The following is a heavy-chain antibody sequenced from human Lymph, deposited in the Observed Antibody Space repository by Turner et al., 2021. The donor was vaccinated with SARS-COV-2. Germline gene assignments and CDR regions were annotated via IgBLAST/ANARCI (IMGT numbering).Heavy chain of an antibody. J-gene: IGHJ6*02. V-gene: IGHV4-59*08. CDR2: IHYSGST. Sequence: QVQLQESGPGLVKPSEPLSLTCTVSGGSISSYYWSWIRQPPGKGLEWIGYIHYSGSTNYNPSLKSRVTISVDTSKNQFSLKLNSVTAADTAVYYCARHGFSGWYGGGMDVWGQGTTVTVSS. CDR1: GGSISSYY. CDR3: ARHGFSGWYGGGMDV. D-gene: IGHD6-19*01.